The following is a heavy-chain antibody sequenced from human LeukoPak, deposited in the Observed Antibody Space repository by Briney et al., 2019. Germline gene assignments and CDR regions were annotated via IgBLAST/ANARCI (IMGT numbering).Heavy chain of an antibody. CDR3: AKDPEYSSSWHLDY. Sequence: GGSLTLSCAASGFTFSSYEMNWVRQAAGKGLEWVAYISSFGCTIYYADSVKGRFTISRDNAQHSLYLQMNSLRAEDTAVYYCAKDPEYSSSWHLDYWGQGTLVTVSS. CDR1: GFTFSSYE. D-gene: IGHD6-13*01. J-gene: IGHJ4*02. CDR2: ISSFGCTI. V-gene: IGHV3-48*03.